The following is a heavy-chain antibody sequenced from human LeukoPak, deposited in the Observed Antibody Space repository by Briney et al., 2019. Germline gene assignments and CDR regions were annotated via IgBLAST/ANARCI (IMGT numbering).Heavy chain of an antibody. Sequence: GGSLRLSCVASGFTFRSYSMNWVRQAPGKGLEWVGRFKSKTDGGTTDYAAPVKGRFIVSRDDSKNTLYLQMNSLRTEDTAVYFCTKDIGYFDYWGRGTLVTVSS. J-gene: IGHJ4*02. CDR1: GFTFRSYS. CDR3: TKDIGYFDY. V-gene: IGHV3-15*01. CDR2: FKSKTDGGTT.